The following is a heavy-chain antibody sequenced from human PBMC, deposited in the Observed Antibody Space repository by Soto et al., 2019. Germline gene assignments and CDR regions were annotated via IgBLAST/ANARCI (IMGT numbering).Heavy chain of an antibody. D-gene: IGHD2-2*03. Sequence: PGGSLRLSCAASGFTLRSYWMHWVRQAPGKGLGWVSRINSDGSSTSYADSVKGRFTISRDNAKNTLYLQMNSLRAEDTAVYYCARDGYWNSTSCPRTDTASDYWGQGTLVTFS. V-gene: IGHV3-74*01. CDR2: INSDGSST. CDR1: GFTLRSYW. J-gene: IGHJ4*02. CDR3: ARDGYWNSTSCPRTDTASDY.